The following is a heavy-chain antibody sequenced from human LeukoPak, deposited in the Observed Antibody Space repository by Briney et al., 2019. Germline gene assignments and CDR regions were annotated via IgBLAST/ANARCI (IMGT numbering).Heavy chain of an antibody. J-gene: IGHJ6*03. D-gene: IGHD1-26*01. CDR1: GYSISSGYF. Sequence: SETLSLTCGVSGYSISSGYFWGWIRQSPGKGLEWIGSIYHSGTTYFNPSLKSRVSISVDTSKNQFSLKLSSVTAADTAVYYCAGGRGATTGYYYYYYYMDVWGKGTTVTVSS. V-gene: IGHV4-38-2*01. CDR3: AGGRGATTGYYYYYYYMDV. CDR2: IYHSGTT.